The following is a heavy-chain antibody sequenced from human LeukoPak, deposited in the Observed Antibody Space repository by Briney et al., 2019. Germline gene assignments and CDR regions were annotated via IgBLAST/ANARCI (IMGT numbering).Heavy chain of an antibody. Sequence: GGSLRLSCAASGFTFSSYAMHWVRQAPGKGLEWVAFIRYDGSNKYYADSVKGRFTISRDNSKNTLYLQMNSLRAEDTAVYYCAKALRGIVVPSEYYMDVWGKGTTVTVSS. CDR3: AKALRGIVVPSEYYMDV. D-gene: IGHD2-2*01. V-gene: IGHV3-30*02. J-gene: IGHJ6*03. CDR2: IRYDGSNK. CDR1: GFTFSSYA.